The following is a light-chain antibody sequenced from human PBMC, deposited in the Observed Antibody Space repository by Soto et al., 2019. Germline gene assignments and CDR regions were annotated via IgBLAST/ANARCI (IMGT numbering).Light chain of an antibody. Sequence: DIVLTQSPGTLSLSPGERATLSCMAIQSVSNNYFAWFQQKPGQAPRLLLYGASTRATGIPVRLSGSGFGTEFTLTISSLQSEDFAVYYCQQYKNWPLFGQGTRLEIK. J-gene: IGKJ5*01. V-gene: IGKV3-15*01. CDR1: QSVSNN. CDR2: GAS. CDR3: QQYKNWPL.